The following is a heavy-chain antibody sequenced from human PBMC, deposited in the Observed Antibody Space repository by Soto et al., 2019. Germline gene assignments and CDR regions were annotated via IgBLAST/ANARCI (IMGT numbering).Heavy chain of an antibody. V-gene: IGHV4-39*01. CDR2: IYYSGST. Sequence: TXETLSLTCTVSGGSISSSSYYWGWIRQPPGKGLEWIGSIYYSGSTYYNPSLKSRVTISVDTSKNQFSLKLSSVTAADTAVYYCARGRNWFDHWGQGTLVTVSS. CDR1: GGSISSSSYY. CDR3: ARGRNWFDH. J-gene: IGHJ5*02.